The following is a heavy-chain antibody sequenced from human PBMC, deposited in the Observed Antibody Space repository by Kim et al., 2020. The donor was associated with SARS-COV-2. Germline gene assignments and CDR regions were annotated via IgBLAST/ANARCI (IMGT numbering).Heavy chain of an antibody. CDR3: ARREGYGGATFDY. Sequence: YAQKLQGRVTMTTDTSTSTAYMELRSLRSDDTAVYYCARREGYGGATFDYWGQGTLVTVSS. V-gene: IGHV1-18*01. J-gene: IGHJ4*02. D-gene: IGHD4-17*01.